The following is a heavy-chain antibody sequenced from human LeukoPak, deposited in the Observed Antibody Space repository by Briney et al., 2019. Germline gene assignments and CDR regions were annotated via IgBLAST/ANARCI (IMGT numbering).Heavy chain of an antibody. CDR2: IYSGGST. J-gene: IGHJ6*02. Sequence: GGSLRLSCAASGFTVSSNYMSWVRQAPGKGLEWVSVIYSGGSTYYADSVKGRFTISRDNSKNTLYLQMNSLRAEDTAVYYCARWGTYYDFWSGYYLVNGMDVWGQGTTVTVSS. V-gene: IGHV3-53*01. CDR3: ARWGTYYDFWSGYYLVNGMDV. D-gene: IGHD3-3*01. CDR1: GFTVSSNY.